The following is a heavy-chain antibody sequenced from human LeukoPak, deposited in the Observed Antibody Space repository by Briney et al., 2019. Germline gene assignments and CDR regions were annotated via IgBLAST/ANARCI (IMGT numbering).Heavy chain of an antibody. D-gene: IGHD4-23*01. CDR3: ARGQTPGFDY. J-gene: IGHJ4*02. Sequence: SETLSLTCAVYGGSFSGYYWSWIRQPPGKGLEWIGEINHSGSTNYNPSLKSRVTISVDTSKNQFSLKLSSVTAADTAVYYRARGQTPGFDYWGQGTLVTVSS. V-gene: IGHV4-34*01. CDR1: GGSFSGYY. CDR2: INHSGST.